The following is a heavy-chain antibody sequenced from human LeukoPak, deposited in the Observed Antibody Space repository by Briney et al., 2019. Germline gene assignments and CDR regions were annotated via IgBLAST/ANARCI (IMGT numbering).Heavy chain of an antibody. J-gene: IGHJ4*02. CDR1: GFTFSSYE. CDR3: ARLFSSWYGY. CDR2: ISSSGSTI. D-gene: IGHD6-13*01. V-gene: IGHV3-48*03. Sequence: PGGSLRLSCAASGFTFSSYEMNWVRQAPGKGLEWVAYISSSGSTIYYADSVKGRFTISRDNSKNTLYVQMNSLRAEDTAVYYCARLFSSWYGYWGQGTLVTVSS.